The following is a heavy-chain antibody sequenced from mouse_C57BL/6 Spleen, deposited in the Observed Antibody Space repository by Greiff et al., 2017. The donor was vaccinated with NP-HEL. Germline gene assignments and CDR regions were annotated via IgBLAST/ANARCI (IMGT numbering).Heavy chain of an antibody. Sequence: VHLVESGAELVKPGASVKISCKASGYAFSSYWMNWVKQRPGKGLEWIGQIYPGDGDTNYNGKFKGKATLTADKSSSTAYMQLSSLTSEDSAVYFCARGYGNSWFAYWGQGTLVTVSA. CDR3: ARGYGNSWFAY. V-gene: IGHV1-80*01. D-gene: IGHD2-1*01. CDR1: GYAFSSYW. CDR2: IYPGDGDT. J-gene: IGHJ3*01.